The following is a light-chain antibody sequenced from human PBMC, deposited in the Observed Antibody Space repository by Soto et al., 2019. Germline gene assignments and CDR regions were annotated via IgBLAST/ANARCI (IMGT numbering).Light chain of an antibody. J-gene: IGKJ1*01. V-gene: IGKV1-39*01. CDR2: AAS. Sequence: DIQMTQSPSSLSAPVGDRVTITCRASQSISSYLNWYQQKPGKAPKLLIYAASSLQSGVPSRFSGSGSGADFTLTISSLQPEEFATYYCQQSYSTLWTFGQGTKV. CDR3: QQSYSTLWT. CDR1: QSISSY.